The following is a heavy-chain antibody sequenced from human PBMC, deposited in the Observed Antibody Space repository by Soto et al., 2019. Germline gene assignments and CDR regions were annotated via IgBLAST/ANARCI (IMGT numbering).Heavy chain of an antibody. Sequence: GGSLRLSCAASGFTFSSYGMHWVRQAPGKGLEWVAVIWYDGSNKYYADSVKGRFTISRDNSKNTLYLQMNSLRAEDTAVYYCAREGGLGASFTYYYGMDVWGQGTTVTVSS. CDR1: GFTFSSYG. CDR3: AREGGLGASFTYYYGMDV. CDR2: IWYDGSNK. D-gene: IGHD1-26*01. V-gene: IGHV3-33*01. J-gene: IGHJ6*02.